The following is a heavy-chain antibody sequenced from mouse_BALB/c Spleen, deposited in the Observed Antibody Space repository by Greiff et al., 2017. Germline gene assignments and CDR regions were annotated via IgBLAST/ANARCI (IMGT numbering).Heavy chain of an antibody. CDR2: INPSNGGT. CDR3: TRADFYAMDD. V-gene: IGHV1S81*02. CDR1: GYTFTSYY. J-gene: IGHJ4*01. D-gene: IGHD2-13*01. Sequence: QVQLQQSGAELVKPGASVKLSCTASGYTFTSYYMYWVKQRPGQGLEWIGEINPSNGGTNFNEKFKSKATLTVDKSSSTAYMQISSLTAEDSAVYDCTRADFYAMDDWGQGTSVTVSS.